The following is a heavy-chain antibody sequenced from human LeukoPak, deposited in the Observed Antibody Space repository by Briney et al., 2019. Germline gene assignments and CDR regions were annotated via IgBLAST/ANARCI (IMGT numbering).Heavy chain of an antibody. Sequence: PSQTLSLTCAVSGGSFSLYYWTWIRQPPGKGLERIGEIYHDGTTNYNPSLKSRVTISVDTSKNQFSLKLSSVTAADTALYFCARGRYSSNYYGAFDVWGRGAMVSVSS. CDR3: ARGRYSSNYYGAFDV. CDR2: IYHDGTT. V-gene: IGHV4-34*01. CDR1: GGSFSLYY. D-gene: IGHD4-11*01. J-gene: IGHJ3*01.